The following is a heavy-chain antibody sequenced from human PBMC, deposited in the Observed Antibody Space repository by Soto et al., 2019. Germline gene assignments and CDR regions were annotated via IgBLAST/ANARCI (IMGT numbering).Heavy chain of an antibody. Sequence: PGGSLRLSCVASGFTFNDYYMSWIRQAPGKGLEWVSYISSSSGYINYADSVKGRFTISRDNARNSLYLQMNSLGAEDTAVYYCARSGRYYYYGLDVWGQGTTVTVSS. D-gene: IGHD1-26*01. J-gene: IGHJ6*02. CDR2: ISSSSGYI. V-gene: IGHV3-11*06. CDR1: GFTFNDYY. CDR3: ARSGRYYYYGLDV.